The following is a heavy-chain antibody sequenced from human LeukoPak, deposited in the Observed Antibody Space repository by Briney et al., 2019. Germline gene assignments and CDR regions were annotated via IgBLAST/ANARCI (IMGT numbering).Heavy chain of an antibody. Sequence: PGGSLRLSCVGSGFTFSSYSMNWVRQAPGKGLEWVSSISSSSSYIYYADSVKGRFTISRDNAKNSLYLQMNSLRAEDTAVYYCARDSAYYDFWSGSGSFHYFDYWGQGTLVTVSS. CDR1: GFTFSSYS. V-gene: IGHV3-21*01. D-gene: IGHD3-3*01. CDR2: ISSSSSYI. J-gene: IGHJ4*02. CDR3: ARDSAYYDFWSGSGSFHYFDY.